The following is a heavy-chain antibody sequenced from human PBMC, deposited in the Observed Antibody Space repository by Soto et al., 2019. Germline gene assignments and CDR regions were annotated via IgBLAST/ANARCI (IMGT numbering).Heavy chain of an antibody. CDR3: ARVGGIYCGGDCYSTYFQH. V-gene: IGHV1-18*01. CDR2: ISAYNGNT. D-gene: IGHD2-21*02. Sequence: ASVKGSCKASGYTFTSYGVSWVRQAPGQGLEWMGWISAYNGNTNYAQKLQGRVTMTTDTSTSTAYMELRSLRSDDTAVYYCARVGGIYCGGDCYSTYFQHWGQGTLVTVSS. J-gene: IGHJ1*01. CDR1: GYTFTSYG.